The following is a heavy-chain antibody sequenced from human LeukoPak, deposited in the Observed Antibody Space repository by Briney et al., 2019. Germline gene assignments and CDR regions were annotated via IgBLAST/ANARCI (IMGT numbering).Heavy chain of an antibody. CDR3: CIAAADPPSYYNGMDV. V-gene: IGHV3-23*01. Sequence: PGGSLRLSCAASGFTFSSYAMSWVRQAPGKGLEWVSAISGSGGSTYYADSVKGRFTISRDNSKNTLYLQMNSLRAEDTALYYCCIAAADPPSYYNGMDVWGQRTTVTASS. J-gene: IGHJ6*02. D-gene: IGHD6-13*01. CDR1: GFTFSSYA. CDR2: ISGSGGST.